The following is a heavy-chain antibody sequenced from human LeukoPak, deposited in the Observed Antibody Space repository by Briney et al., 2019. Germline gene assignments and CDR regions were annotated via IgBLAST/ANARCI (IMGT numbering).Heavy chain of an antibody. D-gene: IGHD6-13*01. CDR2: IRSNGGST. CDR3: VKDRRAAASYYYYGMDV. V-gene: IGHV3-64D*09. J-gene: IGHJ6*02. Sequence: GGSLRLSCSASGFTFSSYAMHWVRQAPGKGLEYVSAIRSNGGSTYYADSVKGRFTISRDNSKNTLYLQMSSLRAEDTAVYYCVKDRRAAASYYYYGMDVWGQGTTVTVSS. CDR1: GFTFSSYA.